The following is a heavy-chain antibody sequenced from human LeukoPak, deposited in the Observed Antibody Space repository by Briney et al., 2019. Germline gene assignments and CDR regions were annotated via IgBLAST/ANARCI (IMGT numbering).Heavy chain of an antibody. Sequence: GGSLRLSCAASGFTFSTYWMTWVRQAPGKGLEWVGNVKQDGSENYYADSVKGRFTISRDNAKNSLYLQMNSLRAEDMALYYCAKDMGDYGEDDAFDIWGQGTMVTVSS. CDR3: AKDMGDYGEDDAFDI. D-gene: IGHD4-17*01. CDR2: VKQDGSEN. CDR1: GFTFSTYW. J-gene: IGHJ3*02. V-gene: IGHV3-7*03.